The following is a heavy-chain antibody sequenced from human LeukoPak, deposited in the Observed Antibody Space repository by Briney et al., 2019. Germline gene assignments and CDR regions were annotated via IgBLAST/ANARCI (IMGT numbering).Heavy chain of an antibody. Sequence: PSETLSLTCTVSGGSISSYYWSWTRQPPGKGLEWIGYIYYSGSTNYNPSLKSRVTISVDTSKNQFSLKLSSVTAADTAVYYCARRLYCSGGSCPIPYYYYYMDVWGKGTTVTVSS. CDR3: ARRLYCSGGSCPIPYYYYYMDV. CDR2: IYYSGST. J-gene: IGHJ6*03. D-gene: IGHD2-15*01. V-gene: IGHV4-59*01. CDR1: GGSISSYY.